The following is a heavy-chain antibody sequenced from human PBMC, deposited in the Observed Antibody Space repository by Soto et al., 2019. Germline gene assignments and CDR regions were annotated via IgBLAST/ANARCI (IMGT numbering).Heavy chain of an antibody. CDR1: GFTFDDYA. Sequence: GGSLRLSCAASGFTFDDYAMHWVRQAPGKGLEWVSGISWNSGSIGYADSVKGRFTISRDNAKNSLYLQMNSLRAEDTALYYCAKTSYGDYVGGGAFDIWGQGTMVTVSS. CDR3: AKTSYGDYVGGGAFDI. D-gene: IGHD4-17*01. J-gene: IGHJ3*02. V-gene: IGHV3-9*01. CDR2: ISWNSGSI.